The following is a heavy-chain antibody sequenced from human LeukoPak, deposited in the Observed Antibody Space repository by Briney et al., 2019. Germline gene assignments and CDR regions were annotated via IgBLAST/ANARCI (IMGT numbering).Heavy chain of an antibody. CDR1: GHSFTSYW. Sequence: GESLKISCKGSGHSFTSYWIGWVRQMPGKGLEWMGIIYPGDSDTRYSPSFQGQVTISADKSISTAYLQWSSLKASDTAMYYCAGGDDYYGSSPTNWFDPWGQGTLVTVSS. V-gene: IGHV5-51*01. J-gene: IGHJ5*02. CDR2: IYPGDSDT. D-gene: IGHD3-10*01. CDR3: AGGDDYYGSSPTNWFDP.